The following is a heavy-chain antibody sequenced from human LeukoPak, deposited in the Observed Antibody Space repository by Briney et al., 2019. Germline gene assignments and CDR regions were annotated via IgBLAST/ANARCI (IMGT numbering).Heavy chain of an antibody. CDR2: IYYNGNT. J-gene: IGHJ4*02. CDR3: ARTDDYGVQRHDY. V-gene: IGHV4-31*03. D-gene: IGHD4-17*01. CDR1: GGSVSSGGYY. Sequence: SETLSLTCTVSGGSVSSGGYYWTWIRQHPGEGQEWIGYIYYNGNTYYNPSLKSRVTISGETSKNQFSLRLSSVTAADTAVYYCARTDDYGVQRHDYWGQGTLVTVSS.